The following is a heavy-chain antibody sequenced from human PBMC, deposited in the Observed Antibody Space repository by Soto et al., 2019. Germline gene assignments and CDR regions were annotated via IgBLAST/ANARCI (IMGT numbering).Heavy chain of an antibody. D-gene: IGHD4-17*01. V-gene: IGHV3-9*01. CDR1: GFTFDDYA. Sequence: EVQVVESGGGLEQPGRSLRLSCAASGFTFDDYAMHWVRQVPGKGLEWVSGINWSGGSIDYADSVKGRFTISRDNAKNALYLQMNSLRVEDTAMYYCARGPRTTVTTFGFWFVNWGQGTMVTVSS. J-gene: IGHJ5*02. CDR3: ARGPRTTVTTFGFWFVN. CDR2: INWSGGSI.